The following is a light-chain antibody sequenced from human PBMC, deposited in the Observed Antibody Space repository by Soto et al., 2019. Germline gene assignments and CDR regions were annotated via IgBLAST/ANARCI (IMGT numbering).Light chain of an antibody. CDR3: QQYNNWPVT. V-gene: IGKV3-15*01. CDR1: QSVSSN. CDR2: GAS. J-gene: IGKJ2*01. Sequence: EIVMTQSPATLSVSPGERATLSCRASQSVSSNLAWYQQKPGQTPRLLIYGASTRATGIPARFSGSGSGTDFALTITGLQSEDFAVSYCQQYNNWPVTFGQGTKLEIK.